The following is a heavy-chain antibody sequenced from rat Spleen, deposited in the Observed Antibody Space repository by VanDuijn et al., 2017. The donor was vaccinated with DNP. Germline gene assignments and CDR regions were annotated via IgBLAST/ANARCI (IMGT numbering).Heavy chain of an antibody. V-gene: IGHV5-22*01. CDR2: ISYEGSNT. Sequence: EVQLVQSGGGLVQPGRSLKLSCAASEFTFSDYYMAWVRQAPKKGLEWVASISYEGSNTYYGDSVKGRFTISRDNAKSTLYLQMSKLGSEDTAIYFCARASILRLFDYWGQGVTVTVSS. D-gene: IGHD1-6*01. CDR3: ARASILRLFDY. CDR1: EFTFSDYY. J-gene: IGHJ2*01.